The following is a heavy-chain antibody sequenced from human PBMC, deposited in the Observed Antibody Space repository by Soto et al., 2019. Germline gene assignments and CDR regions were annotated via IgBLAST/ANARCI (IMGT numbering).Heavy chain of an antibody. J-gene: IGHJ6*02. D-gene: IGHD3-3*01. CDR2: MNTDGSST. V-gene: IGHV3-74*01. Sequence: GGSLRLSCAASGFTFSTHWMHWVRQAPGKGLVWVSRMNTDGSSTYYADSVKGRFTISRDNAKSTLYLQMNSLRAEDTAVYYCARDRWGITIFGVVLYYYYGMDVWGQGTTVTVSS. CDR3: ARDRWGITIFGVVLYYYYGMDV. CDR1: GFTFSTHW.